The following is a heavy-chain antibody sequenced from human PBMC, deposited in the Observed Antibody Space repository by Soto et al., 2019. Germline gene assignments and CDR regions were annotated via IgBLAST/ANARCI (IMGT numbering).Heavy chain of an antibody. V-gene: IGHV3-23*01. J-gene: IGHJ6*02. Sequence: GGSLRLSCAASGFTCSSYAMSWVRQAPGKGLEWVSAISGSGGSTYYADSVKGRFTISRDNSKNTLYLQMNSLRADDTAVYYCAQDPPGEGYYYYGMDVWGQGTTFTVSS. CDR2: ISGSGGST. CDR1: GFTCSSYA. CDR3: AQDPPGEGYYYYGMDV.